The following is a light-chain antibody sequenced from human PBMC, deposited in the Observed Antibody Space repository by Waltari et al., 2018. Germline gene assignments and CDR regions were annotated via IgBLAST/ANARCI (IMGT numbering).Light chain of an antibody. CDR2: WAC. V-gene: IGKV4-1*01. CDR1: RSILYSSDSQNY. Sequence: DIVMTQSPDSLSVSLGERATIACKSSRSILYSSDSQNYLAWYQQKPGQPPKLLIYWACTRDVGVPEGFSGSGSATDFTLTITSVQAEDVALYYCQQYDFARMTCGGGTRLEIK. J-gene: IGKJ4*01. CDR3: QQYDFARMT.